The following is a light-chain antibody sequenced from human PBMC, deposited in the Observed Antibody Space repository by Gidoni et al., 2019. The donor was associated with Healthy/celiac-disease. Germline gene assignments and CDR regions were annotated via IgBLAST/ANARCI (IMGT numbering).Light chain of an antibody. V-gene: IGKV1-39*01. Sequence: DIQMPQSPSSLSASVGDRVTITCRASQSISSYLNWYQHKPGKAPKLLIYAASSLQSGVPSRFSGSGSGTDFTLTISSLQPEDFATYYCQQSYSTQTFXQXTKVEIK. CDR1: QSISSY. CDR2: AAS. CDR3: QQSYSTQT. J-gene: IGKJ1*01.